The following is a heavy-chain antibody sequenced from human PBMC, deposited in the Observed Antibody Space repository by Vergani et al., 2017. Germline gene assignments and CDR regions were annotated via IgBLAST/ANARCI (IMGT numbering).Heavy chain of an antibody. CDR3: AREDSGSYYGGFDP. CDR1: RYTFTSYA. CDR2: INTNTGNP. V-gene: IGHV7-4-1*02. Sequence: QVQLVQSGSELKKPGASVTVSCKASRYTFTSYAMNWVRQAPGQGLEWMGWINTNTGNPTYAQGFTGRFVFSLDTSVSTAELQISSLKAEDTAVYYCAREDSGSYYGGFDPWGQGTLVTVSS. D-gene: IGHD1-26*01. J-gene: IGHJ5*02.